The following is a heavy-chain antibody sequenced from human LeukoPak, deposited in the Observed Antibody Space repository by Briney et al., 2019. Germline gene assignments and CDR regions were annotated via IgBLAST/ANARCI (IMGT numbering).Heavy chain of an antibody. V-gene: IGHV4-34*01. J-gene: IGHJ4*02. CDR1: GESLNSYY. Sequence: PSETLSLTSAVHGESLNSYYWSWVRQPPGEGLEWIGEIYESGTTEYNPSLKSRVTISMVPSKQQFSLSLSSVTAADTAVYYCARGAWATRLGSWGLGTPVIVSS. CDR2: IYESGTT. D-gene: IGHD2-15*01. CDR3: ARGAWATRLGS.